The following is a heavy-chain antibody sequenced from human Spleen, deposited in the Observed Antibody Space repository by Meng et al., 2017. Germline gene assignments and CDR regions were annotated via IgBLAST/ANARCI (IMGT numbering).Heavy chain of an antibody. V-gene: IGHV1-46*01. CDR3: ARAGYSGFVLDY. Sequence: ASVKVSCKASGYTLTSYYLHWVRQAPGQGLEWMGIINPTGGSTTYAQRFKGRVTMTSDTSTSAVYMELSSLRSDDTAVYYCARAGYSGFVLDYWGQGTLVTVSS. CDR1: GYTLTSYY. J-gene: IGHJ4*02. CDR2: INPTGGST. D-gene: IGHD5-12*01.